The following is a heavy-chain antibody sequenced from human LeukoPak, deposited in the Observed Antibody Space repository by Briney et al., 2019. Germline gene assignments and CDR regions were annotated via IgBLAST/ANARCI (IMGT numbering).Heavy chain of an antibody. J-gene: IGHJ5*02. CDR1: GGSIGSYY. CDR3: ARLYYDSSASIWFDP. CDR2: IYYSGST. V-gene: IGHV4-59*01. D-gene: IGHD3-22*01. Sequence: SETLSLTCTVSGGSIGSYYWSWIRQPPGKGLEWIGYIYYSGSTNYNPSLKSRVTISVDTSKNQFSLKLSSVTAADTAVYYCARLYYDSSASIWFDPWGQGTLVTVSS.